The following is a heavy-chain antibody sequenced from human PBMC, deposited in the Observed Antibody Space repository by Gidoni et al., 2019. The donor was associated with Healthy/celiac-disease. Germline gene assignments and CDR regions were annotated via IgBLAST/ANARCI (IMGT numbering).Heavy chain of an antibody. CDR1: GFTFSSYW. CDR2: INSDGSST. V-gene: IGHV3-74*01. CDR3: ATLDDYGGGRDDY. J-gene: IGHJ4*02. D-gene: IGHD4-17*01. Sequence: EVQLVESGGGLVQPGGSLRLSCAASGFTFSSYWMHWVRQAPGKGLVWVSRINSDGSSTSYADSVKGRFTISRDNAKNTLYLQMNSLRAEDTAVYYCATLDDYGGGRDDYWGQGTLVTVSS.